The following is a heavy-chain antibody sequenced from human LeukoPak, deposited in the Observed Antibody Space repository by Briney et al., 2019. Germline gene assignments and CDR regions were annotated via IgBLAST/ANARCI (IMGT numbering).Heavy chain of an antibody. J-gene: IGHJ5*02. CDR2: INPNSGGT. Sequence: ASVKVSCKASGYTFTGYYMHWVRQAPGQGLEWMGWINPNSGGTNYAQKFQGRVTMTRDTSISTAYMELSRLRSDDTAVYYCARDLNFWSGYYLGGPFDPWGQGTLVTVSS. V-gene: IGHV1-2*02. CDR1: GYTFTGYY. CDR3: ARDLNFWSGYYLGGPFDP. D-gene: IGHD3-3*01.